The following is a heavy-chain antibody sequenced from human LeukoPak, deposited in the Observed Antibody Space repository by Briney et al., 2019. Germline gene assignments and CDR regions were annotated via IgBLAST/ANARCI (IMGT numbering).Heavy chain of an antibody. Sequence: SETLPLTCAVYGGSFSGYYWSWIRQPAGKGLEWIGRIYSPGTNYNYNPSVKSRVTISIDTSKNQFSLKLTSVTAADTAVYYCARGIGTSYDSSRDAFDIWGQGTMVTVSS. CDR2: IYSPGTN. CDR3: ARGIGTSYDSSRDAFDI. CDR1: GGSFSGYY. J-gene: IGHJ3*02. D-gene: IGHD3-22*01. V-gene: IGHV4-59*10.